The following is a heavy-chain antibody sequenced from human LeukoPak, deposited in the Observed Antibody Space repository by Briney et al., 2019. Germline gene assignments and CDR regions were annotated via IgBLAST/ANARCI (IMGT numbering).Heavy chain of an antibody. Sequence: GASVKVSCKASGYTFTSYGISWVQQAPGQGLEWMGWISAYNGNTNYAQKLQGRVTMTTDTSTSTAYMELRSLRSDDTAVYYCAIYREPYYGDNSGSDYWGQGTLVTVSS. D-gene: IGHD4-23*01. J-gene: IGHJ4*02. CDR1: GYTFTSYG. CDR2: ISAYNGNT. V-gene: IGHV1-18*01. CDR3: AIYREPYYGDNSGSDY.